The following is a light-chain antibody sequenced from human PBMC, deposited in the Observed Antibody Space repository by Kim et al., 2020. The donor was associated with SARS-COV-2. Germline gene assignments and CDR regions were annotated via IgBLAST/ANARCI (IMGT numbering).Light chain of an antibody. CDR2: DNN. CDR3: GTWDSSLSAVV. J-gene: IGLJ2*01. Sequence: QSVLTQPPSVSAAPGQKVTISCSGSSSNIGHNYVSWYQQLPGTALKLLIYDNNKRPSGIPDRFSGSKSGTSATLGITGLQTGDEADYYCGTWDSSLSAVVFGGGTKLTVL. CDR1: SSNIGHNY. V-gene: IGLV1-51*01.